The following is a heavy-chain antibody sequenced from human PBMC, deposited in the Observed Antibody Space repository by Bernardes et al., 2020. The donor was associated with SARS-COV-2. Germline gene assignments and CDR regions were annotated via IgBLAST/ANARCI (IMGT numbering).Heavy chain of an antibody. CDR3: AREGSQLRGIFDY. D-gene: IGHD3-16*01. J-gene: IGHJ4*02. V-gene: IGHV4-61*02. CDR1: GGSISSGSYY. CDR2: IYTSGST. Sequence: SETLSLTCTVSGGSISSGSYYWSWIRQPAGKGLEWIGRIYTSGSTNYNPSLKSRVTISVETSKNQFSLKLSSVTAADTAVYYCAREGSQLRGIFDYWGQGTLVTVSS.